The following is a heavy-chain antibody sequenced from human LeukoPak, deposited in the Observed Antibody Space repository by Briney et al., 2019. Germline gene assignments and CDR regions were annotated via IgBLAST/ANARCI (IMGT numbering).Heavy chain of an antibody. CDR1: GFRFDDYG. D-gene: IGHD4-17*01. J-gene: IGHJ4*02. V-gene: IGHV3-20*04. Sequence: PGGSLRLSRAASGFRFDDYGMSWVRQAPGKGLEWVSGINWNGGSIGYADSVKGRFTNSRDNAKKSLYLQMNSLRAEDTAFYYCARGWDGDYAGYFDYWGQGILVTVSS. CDR3: ARGWDGDYAGYFDY. CDR2: INWNGGSI.